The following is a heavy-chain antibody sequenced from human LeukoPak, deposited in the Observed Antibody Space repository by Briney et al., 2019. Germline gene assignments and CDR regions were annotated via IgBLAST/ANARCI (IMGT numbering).Heavy chain of an antibody. V-gene: IGHV3-7*01. CDR1: AFTFSTYW. CDR2: IKADGSLK. CDR3: ARTAYCGDDCLNAFDI. J-gene: IGHJ3*02. D-gene: IGHD2-21*02. Sequence: GGSLRLSCAASAFTFSTYWMSWVRQAPGKGLEWVANIKADGSLKYYVDSVKGQFTISRDNAKNSMYLQMNSLRVEDTAFYYCARTAYCGDDCLNAFDIWGQGTMVTVSS.